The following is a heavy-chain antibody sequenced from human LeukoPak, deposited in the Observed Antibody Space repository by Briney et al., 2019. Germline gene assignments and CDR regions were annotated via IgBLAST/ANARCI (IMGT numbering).Heavy chain of an antibody. Sequence: SETLSLTCTDSGGSISSYYWSWIRQPPGKGLEWIGYIYYSGSTNYNPFLKSRVNISVDTSKNQFSLKLSSVTAADTAAYYCASKGLKDAFDIWGQGTMVTVSS. CDR3: ASKGLKDAFDI. CDR1: GGSISSYY. V-gene: IGHV4-59*01. J-gene: IGHJ3*02. CDR2: IYYSGST.